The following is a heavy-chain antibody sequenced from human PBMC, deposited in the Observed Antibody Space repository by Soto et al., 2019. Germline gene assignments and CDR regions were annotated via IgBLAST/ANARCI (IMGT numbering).Heavy chain of an antibody. Sequence: GGSLRLSCAASGFTVSSSAMIWVGQAPGKGLEWVATFSAGGSRYYADSVKARFTISRNSSQNTLYLQMNGLRAEDTALYYCAKDRGSGGIVAGTPDYWGQGTLVTVSS. CDR2: FSAGGSR. J-gene: IGHJ4*02. D-gene: IGHD6-19*01. V-gene: IGHV3-23*01. CDR1: GFTVSSSA. CDR3: AKDRGSGGIVAGTPDY.